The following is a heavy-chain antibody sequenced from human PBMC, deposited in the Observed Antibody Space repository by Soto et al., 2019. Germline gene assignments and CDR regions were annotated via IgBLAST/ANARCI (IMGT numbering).Heavy chain of an antibody. CDR1: GLTVNNTY. J-gene: IGHJ4*02. D-gene: IGHD2-21*01. CDR3: ARCDPFAV. CDR2: IYSGGDT. V-gene: IGHV3-53*02. Sequence: EVHLVETGGGLIQPGRSLRLSCAASGLTVNNTYMSWVRQPPGKGLEWVSIIYSGGDTYYADSVKGRFTISRDSSKNTVYIQMNNLRAEDTAVYYCARCDPFAVWGQGTLVTVSS.